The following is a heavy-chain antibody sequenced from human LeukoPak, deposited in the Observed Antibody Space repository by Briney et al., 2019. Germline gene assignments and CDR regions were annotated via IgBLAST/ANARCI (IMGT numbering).Heavy chain of an antibody. V-gene: IGHV1-18*01. Sequence: ASVKVSCKASGYTFTSYGISWVRQAPGQGLEWMGWISAYNGNTNYAQKLQGRVTMTTDTSTSTAYMELRSLRSDDTAVYYCARNDYDDSSGYYYFDFWGQGTLVTVSS. D-gene: IGHD3-22*01. J-gene: IGHJ4*02. CDR2: ISAYNGNT. CDR1: GYTFTSYG. CDR3: ARNDYDDSSGYYYFDF.